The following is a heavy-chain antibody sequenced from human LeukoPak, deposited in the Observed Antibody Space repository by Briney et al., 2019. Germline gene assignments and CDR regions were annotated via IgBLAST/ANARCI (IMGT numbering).Heavy chain of an antibody. V-gene: IGHV4-38-2*02. D-gene: IGHD6-13*01. CDR3: ARDQISGDSWSSSWSRGFDQ. CDR2: IFHSGST. J-gene: IGHJ4*02. Sequence: SETLSLTCSVSGYSIINDHYWGLVRQPPGKGLEWIASIFHSGSTYHNPSLKSRVTISVDTSKNQCSLSLTSVTAADTAVYYGARDQISGDSWSSSWSRGFDQWGQGILVTVSS. CDR1: GYSIINDHY.